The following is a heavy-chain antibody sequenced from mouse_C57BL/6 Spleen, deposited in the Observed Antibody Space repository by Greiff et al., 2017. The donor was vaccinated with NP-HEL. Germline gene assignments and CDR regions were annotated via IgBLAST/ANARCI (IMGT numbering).Heavy chain of an antibody. J-gene: IGHJ1*03. D-gene: IGHD1-1*01. CDR1: GYTFTSYG. CDR2: IYPRSGNT. V-gene: IGHV1-81*01. Sequence: QVQLQQSGAELARPGASVKLSCKASGYTFTSYGISWVKQRTGQGLEWIGEIYPRSGNTYYNEKFKGKATLTADKSSSTAYMELRSLTSEDSAVYFCARGATVVEGNWYFDVWGTGTTVTVSS. CDR3: ARGATVVEGNWYFDV.